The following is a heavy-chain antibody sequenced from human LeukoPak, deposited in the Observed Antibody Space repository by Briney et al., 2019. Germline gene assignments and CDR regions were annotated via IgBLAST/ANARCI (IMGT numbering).Heavy chain of an antibody. CDR3: ARTQRAEWAAAQGGFDY. Sequence: ASVKVSCKASGYTFTSYYMHWVRQAPGQGLEWMGIINPSGGSTSYAQKFQGRVTMTRDTSISTVYMELSRLRSDDTAVYYCARTQRAEWAAAQGGFDYWGQGTLVTVSS. CDR2: INPSGGST. D-gene: IGHD2-2*01. V-gene: IGHV1-46*01. CDR1: GYTFTSYY. J-gene: IGHJ4*02.